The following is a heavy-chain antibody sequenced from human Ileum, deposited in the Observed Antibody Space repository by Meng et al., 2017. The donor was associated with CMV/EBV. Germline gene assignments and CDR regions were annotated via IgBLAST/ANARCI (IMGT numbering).Heavy chain of an antibody. V-gene: IGHV4-30-4*01. D-gene: IGHD6-13*01. CDR1: GGSVSSGGYY. CDR3: ARGSVIASALSFDH. CDR2: IHNSGST. Sequence: QVQLQESGPGLVKPSQTLSLACAISGGSVSSGGYYWSWIRQPPGKGLQWIGHIHNSGSTYYNPSLKSRLTISLDTSKNQFSLNLRSVTAADTAVYYCARGSVIASALSFDHWGQRTLVTVSS. J-gene: IGHJ4*02.